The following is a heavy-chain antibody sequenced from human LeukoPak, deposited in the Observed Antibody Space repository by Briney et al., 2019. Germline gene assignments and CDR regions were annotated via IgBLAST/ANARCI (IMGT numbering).Heavy chain of an antibody. V-gene: IGHV3-23*01. Sequence: GGSLRLSCAASGFTFSTYVMYWVRHVPEKGLEWVSGISDAGGRTYYAGSVKGRFTISRDNSKNTLYLQMDSLRAEDTGVYYCARSNQADDYWGQGTLVTVSS. J-gene: IGHJ4*02. CDR1: GFTFSTYV. CDR2: ISDAGGRT. CDR3: ARSNQADDY. D-gene: IGHD1-14*01.